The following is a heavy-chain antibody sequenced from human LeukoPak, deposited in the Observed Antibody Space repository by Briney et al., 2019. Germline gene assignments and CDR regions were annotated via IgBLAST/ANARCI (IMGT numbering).Heavy chain of an antibody. Sequence: AVTLSLTCAVYGGSFSGYYWSWIRQPPGKGLEWIGEKKRSGSTNYNPSLKSRVTISVDTSKNQFSLKLSSVTAADTAVYYCARGLHIRYDYVWGSYRYPPNCAFDYWGQGTLVTVSS. V-gene: IGHV4-34*01. J-gene: IGHJ4*02. D-gene: IGHD3-16*02. CDR1: GGSFSGYY. CDR3: ARGLHIRYDYVWGSYRYPPNCAFDY. CDR2: KKRSGST.